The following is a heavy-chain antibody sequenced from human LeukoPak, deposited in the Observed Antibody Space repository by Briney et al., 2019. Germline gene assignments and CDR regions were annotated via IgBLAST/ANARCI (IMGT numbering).Heavy chain of an antibody. CDR3: ARTRYGSSGHYYFDY. J-gene: IGHJ4*02. D-gene: IGHD3-22*01. V-gene: IGHV4-30-4*01. Sequence: SETLSLTCTVSGGSISSGDYYWSWIRQPPGKGLEWIGYIYYSGSTYYNPSLKSRVTISVDTSKNQFSLKLSSVTAADTAVYYCARTRYGSSGHYYFDYWGQGTLVTVSS. CDR2: IYYSGST. CDR1: GGSISSGDYY.